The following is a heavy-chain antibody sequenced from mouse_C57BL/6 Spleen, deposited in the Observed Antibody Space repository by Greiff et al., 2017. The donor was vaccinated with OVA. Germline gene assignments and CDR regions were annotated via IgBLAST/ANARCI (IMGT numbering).Heavy chain of an antibody. CDR2: IDPSDSYT. V-gene: IGHV1-59*01. Sequence: QVQLQQPGAELVRPGTSVKLSCKASGYTFTSYWMHWVKQRPGQGLEWIGVIDPSDSYTNYNQKFKGKATLTVDTSPSTAYMQLSSLTSEDSAVYYCARALYGYDGYCAMDYWGQGTSVTVSS. J-gene: IGHJ4*01. CDR1: GYTFTSYW. CDR3: ARALYGYDGYCAMDY. D-gene: IGHD2-2*01.